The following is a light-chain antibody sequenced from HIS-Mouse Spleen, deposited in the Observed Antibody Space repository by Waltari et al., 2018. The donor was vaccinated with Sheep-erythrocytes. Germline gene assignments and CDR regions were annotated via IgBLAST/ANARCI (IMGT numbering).Light chain of an antibody. CDR3: SSYAGSNNWV. J-gene: IGLJ3*02. Sequence: QSALTQPPSASGSPGQSVPIPCTGPSSDVGGYNSVSWYQQHPGKAPKLMIYEVSKRPSGVPDRFSGSKSGNTASLTVSGLQAEDEADYYCSSYAGSNNWVFGGGTKLTVL. V-gene: IGLV2-8*01. CDR1: SSDVGGYNS. CDR2: EVS.